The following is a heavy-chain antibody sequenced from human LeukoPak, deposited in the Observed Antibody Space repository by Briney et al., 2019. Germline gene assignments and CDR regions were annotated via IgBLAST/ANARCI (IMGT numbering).Heavy chain of an antibody. D-gene: IGHD1-1*01. CDR3: ARLTGTTGFDY. CDR2: IKQDGSDK. CDR1: GFPFSSYW. J-gene: IGHJ4*02. V-gene: IGHV3-7*01. Sequence: PGGSLRLSCAASGFPFSSYWMSRVRQAPGKGLEWVANIKQDGSDKYYVDSVKGRFTISRDNAKNSLYLQLNSLRADDTAVYYCARLTGTTGFDYWGQGTLVTVSS.